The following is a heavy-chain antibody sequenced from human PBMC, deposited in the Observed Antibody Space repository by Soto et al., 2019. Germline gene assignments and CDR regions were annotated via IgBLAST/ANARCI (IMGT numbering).Heavy chain of an antibody. Sequence: SVKVSCKASVGTLSSNAISWVRQAPGQGLEWMGGIIPIFGTANYAQKFQGRVTITADESTSTAYMELSSLRSEDTAVYYCASHRGGTFYDFWSHYGMDVWGQGTTVTVSS. D-gene: IGHD3-3*01. J-gene: IGHJ6*02. CDR3: ASHRGGTFYDFWSHYGMDV. CDR1: VGTLSSNA. CDR2: IIPIFGTA. V-gene: IGHV1-69*13.